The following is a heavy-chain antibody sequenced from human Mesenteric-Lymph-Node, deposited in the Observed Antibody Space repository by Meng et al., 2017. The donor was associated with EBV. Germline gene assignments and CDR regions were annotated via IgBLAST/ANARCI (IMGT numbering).Heavy chain of an antibody. CDR2: IYWDDDK. D-gene: IGHD3-10*01. J-gene: IGHJ5*02. V-gene: IGHV2-5*02. Sequence: QLTLKESGLTLVNPTQTLTLTCTFSGFSLTTTGRGVGWVRQPPGKALEWLGIIYWDDDKQYTPSLQSRLTITKDTSKNQVVLTMTNMDPVDTATYYCARRPYYSDGYYDSGSYQNWFDPWGQGTLVTVSS. CDR1: GFSLTTTGRG. CDR3: ARRPYYSDGYYDSGSYQNWFDP.